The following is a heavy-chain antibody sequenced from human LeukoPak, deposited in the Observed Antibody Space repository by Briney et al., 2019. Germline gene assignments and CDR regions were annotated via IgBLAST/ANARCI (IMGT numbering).Heavy chain of an antibody. CDR3: ARGLLWFGEGVANMDV. V-gene: IGHV4-59*01. D-gene: IGHD3-10*01. CDR2: IHYTGST. CDR1: GGSITNYY. Sequence: SETLSLTCTVSGGSITNYYWSWIRQPPGKGLEWIGYIHYTGSTNYNTSLKSRVTISVDTSKNQFSLKLSSVTAAGTALFYCARGLLWFGEGVANMDVWGKGTTVTISS. J-gene: IGHJ6*03.